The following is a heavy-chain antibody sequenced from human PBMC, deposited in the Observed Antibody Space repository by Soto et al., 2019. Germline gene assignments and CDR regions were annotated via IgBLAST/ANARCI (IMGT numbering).Heavy chain of an antibody. Sequence: ETLSLTCTVSGGSISSSSYYWGWIRQPPGKGLEWIGSIYYSGSTYYNPSLKSRVTISVDTSKNQFSLKLSSVTAADTAVYYCARGQVVAAQHWGQGTLVTVSS. CDR3: ARGQVVAAQH. V-gene: IGHV4-39*01. D-gene: IGHD2-15*01. CDR1: GGSISSSSYY. J-gene: IGHJ4*02. CDR2: IYYSGST.